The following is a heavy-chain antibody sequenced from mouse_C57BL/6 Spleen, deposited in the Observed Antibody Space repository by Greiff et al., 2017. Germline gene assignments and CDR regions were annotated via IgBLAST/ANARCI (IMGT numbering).Heavy chain of an antibody. J-gene: IGHJ2*01. CDR1: GYAFSSSW. CDR2: IYPGDGDT. Sequence: VQVVESGPELVKPGASVKISCKASGYAFSSSWMNWVKQRPGKGLEWIGRIYPGDGDTNYNGKFKGKATLTADKSSSTAYMQLSSLTSEDSAVYFCARDYYGSSSYYFDYWGQGTTLTVSS. CDR3: ARDYYGSSSYYFDY. V-gene: IGHV1-82*01. D-gene: IGHD1-1*01.